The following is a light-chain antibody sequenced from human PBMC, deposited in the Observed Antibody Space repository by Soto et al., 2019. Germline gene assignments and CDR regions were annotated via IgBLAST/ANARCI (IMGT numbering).Light chain of an antibody. Sequence: FVLTQSPGTLSLSPGERATLSCRASQTVRGNYIAWYKQKPGQAPRVLIFEASRRATGTPDRFSGSGSGTDFTLTISRLEPEDFAVYYCQQYVNSPFTFGQGTNLEI. CDR2: EAS. CDR3: QQYVNSPFT. CDR1: QTVRGNY. J-gene: IGKJ2*01. V-gene: IGKV3-20*01.